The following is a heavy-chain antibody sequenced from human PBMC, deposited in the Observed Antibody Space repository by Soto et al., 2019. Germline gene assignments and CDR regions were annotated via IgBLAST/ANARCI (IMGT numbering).Heavy chain of an antibody. CDR2: IKSKTDGGTT. Sequence: GGSLRLSCAASGFTFSNAWMSWVRQAPGKGLEWVGRIKSKTDGGTTDYAAPVKGRFTISRDDSKNTLYLQMNSLKTEDPAVYYCTTDYYDSSGYYYFDYWGQGTLVTVSS. V-gene: IGHV3-15*01. J-gene: IGHJ4*02. D-gene: IGHD3-22*01. CDR1: GFTFSNAW. CDR3: TTDYYDSSGYYYFDY.